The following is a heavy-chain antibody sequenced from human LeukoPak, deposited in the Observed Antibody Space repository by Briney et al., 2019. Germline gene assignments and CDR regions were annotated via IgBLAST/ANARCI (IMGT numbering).Heavy chain of an antibody. J-gene: IGHJ2*01. CDR3: ARLQRITMAGPDYWYFDL. CDR2: IYYSGST. D-gene: IGHD3-10*01. V-gene: IGHV4-59*01. CDR1: GDSISSYY. Sequence: AETLSLTCTVSGDSISSYYWSWIRQPPEKGLEWIGYIYYSGSTNYNPSLKSRVTISVDTSKTQFSLKMNSVTAADTAVYYCARLQRITMAGPDYWYFDLWGRGTLVTVCS.